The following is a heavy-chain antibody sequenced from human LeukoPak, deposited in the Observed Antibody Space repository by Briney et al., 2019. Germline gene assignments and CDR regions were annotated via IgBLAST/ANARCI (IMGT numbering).Heavy chain of an antibody. CDR2: INPNSGGT. J-gene: IGHJ6*03. CDR3: ARGPRRKVRGVILDYYYMDV. D-gene: IGHD3-10*01. CDR1: GYTFTRYY. V-gene: IGHV1-2*02. Sequence: ASVKVSCKASGYTFTRYYMHWVRQAPGQGLDWMGWINPNSGGTNYAQKFQGRVTMTRDTSTSTVYMELRSLRSEDSVLYYCARGPRRKVRGVILDYYYMDVWGKGTTVTVSS.